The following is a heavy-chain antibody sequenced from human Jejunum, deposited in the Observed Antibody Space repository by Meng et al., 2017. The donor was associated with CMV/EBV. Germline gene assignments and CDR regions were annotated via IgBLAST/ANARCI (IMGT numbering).Heavy chain of an antibody. J-gene: IGHJ6*02. CDR3: ARFSSTGAYYLGMDV. D-gene: IGHD1-1*01. V-gene: IGHV4-59*01. CDR2: IYYKGST. CDR1: GAISSYY. Sequence: GAISSYYWSWFRQPPGKGLEWIGFIYYKGSTSYNPSLRSRVTMSVDTSKNQCSLKVTSVTAADTALYYCARFSSTGAYYLGMDVWGQGTTVTVSS.